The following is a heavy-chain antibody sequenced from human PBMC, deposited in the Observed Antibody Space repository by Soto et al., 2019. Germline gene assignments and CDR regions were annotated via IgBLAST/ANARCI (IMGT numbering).Heavy chain of an antibody. CDR1: GFIFSSFG. V-gene: IGHV3-30*03. CDR2: ITYDGRNT. D-gene: IGHD3-3*01. CDR3: VLGDFWSGPHYYGMDV. J-gene: IGHJ6*02. Sequence: GGSLRLSCEASGFIFSSFGMHWVRQAPGKGLVWVSVITYDGRNTNYADSVKGRFTISRDNAKNTLYLQMNSLKTEDTAVYYCVLGDFWSGPHYYGMDVWGQGTTVTVSS.